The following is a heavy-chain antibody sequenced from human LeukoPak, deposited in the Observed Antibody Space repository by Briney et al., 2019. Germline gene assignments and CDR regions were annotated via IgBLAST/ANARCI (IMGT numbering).Heavy chain of an antibody. V-gene: IGHV1-69*13. CDR1: GGTFSSYA. J-gene: IGHJ4*02. Sequence: SVKVSCKASGGTFSSYAISWVRQAPGQGLEWMGGIIPIFGTANYAQKFQGRVTITADESTSTAYMELSSLRSEDTAVYYCARDPLSAIAARDYWGQGTLVTVSS. CDR3: ARDPLSAIAARDY. D-gene: IGHD6-13*01. CDR2: IIPIFGTA.